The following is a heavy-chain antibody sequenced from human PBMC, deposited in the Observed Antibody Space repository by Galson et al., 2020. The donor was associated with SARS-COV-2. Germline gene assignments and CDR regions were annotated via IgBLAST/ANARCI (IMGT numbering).Heavy chain of an antibody. J-gene: IGHJ3*02. D-gene: IGHD3-3*01. Sequence: ASVKVSCKAYGYTFTSYGISWVRQAPGQGLEWMGWISAYNVNTNYAQKLQGRVTMTTDTSTSTAYMELRSLRSDDTAVYYCARDGRGTIFGVVIMTDAFDIWGQGTVVTVSS. CDR3: ARDGRGTIFGVVIMTDAFDI. V-gene: IGHV1-18*01. CDR2: ISAYNVNT. CDR1: GYTFTSYG.